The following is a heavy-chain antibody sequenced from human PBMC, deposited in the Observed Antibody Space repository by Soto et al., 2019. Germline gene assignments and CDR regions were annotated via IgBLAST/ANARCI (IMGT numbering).Heavy chain of an antibody. J-gene: IGHJ2*01. CDR1: GASVTSHY. CDR3: ARPRGIAPAVWYFDL. D-gene: IGHD6-13*01. V-gene: IGHV4-59*02. CDR2: IYYSGIN. Sequence: QVQLQESGPGLVKPSETLSLTCTVSGASVTSHYWSWIRQPPGKGLEWIGFIYYSGINDYNPYLKCRAILSLDMSKNQLSLRLSSVTAADTAVYYCARPRGIAPAVWYFDLWGRGTLVTVSS.